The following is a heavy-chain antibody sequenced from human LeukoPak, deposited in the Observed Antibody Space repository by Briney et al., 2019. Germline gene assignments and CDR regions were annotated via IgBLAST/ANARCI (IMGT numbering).Heavy chain of an antibody. J-gene: IGHJ6*02. Sequence: PGGSLRLSCAASGFTASSNYMSWVRQAPGKGLEWVSVICSGSSADYADSVKGRFTISRDNSKNTLYLQMNSLRAEDTAVYYCARDPDSSGYIYYYYYGMDVWGQGTTVTVSS. CDR2: ICSGSSA. CDR3: ARDPDSSGYIYYYYYGMDV. D-gene: IGHD3-22*01. CDR1: GFTASSNY. V-gene: IGHV3-53*01.